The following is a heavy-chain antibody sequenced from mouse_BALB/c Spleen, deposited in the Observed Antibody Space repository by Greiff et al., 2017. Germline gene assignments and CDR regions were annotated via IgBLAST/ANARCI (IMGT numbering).Heavy chain of an antibody. CDR1: GYTFTSYW. V-gene: IGHV1-7*01. CDR2: INPSTGYT. CDR3: ASPTGNYFDY. J-gene: IGHJ2*01. D-gene: IGHD4-1*02. Sequence: VQGVESGAELAKPGASVKMSCKASGYTFTSYWMHWVKQRPGQGLEWIGYINPSTGYTEYNQKFKDKATLTADKSSSTAYMQLSSLTSEDSAVYYCASPTGNYFDYWGQGTTLTVSS.